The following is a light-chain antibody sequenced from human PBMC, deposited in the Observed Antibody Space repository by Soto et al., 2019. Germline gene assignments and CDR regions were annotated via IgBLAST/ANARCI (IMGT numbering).Light chain of an antibody. Sequence: SVLAQPASVSGSPGQSITISCTGTSSDIGRYNYVSWYQQHPGKAPKLMIYEVTYRPSGVSDRFSGSKSGNTASLTISGLQAEDEADYYCSSYRSLNIGVFGTGTKV. V-gene: IGLV2-14*01. J-gene: IGLJ1*01. CDR3: SSYRSLNIGV. CDR2: EVT. CDR1: SSDIGRYNY.